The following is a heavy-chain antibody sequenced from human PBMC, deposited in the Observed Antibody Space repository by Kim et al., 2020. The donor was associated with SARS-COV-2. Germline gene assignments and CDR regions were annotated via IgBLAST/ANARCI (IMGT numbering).Heavy chain of an antibody. Sequence: SETLSLTCAVYGGSFSGYYWSWIRQPPGKGLEWIGEINHSGSTNYNPSLKSRVTISVDTSKNQFSLKLSSVTAADTAVYYCARADVTDLGLDAFDIWGQGKMVTVSS. V-gene: IGHV4-34*01. CDR2: INHSGST. CDR1: GGSFSGYY. D-gene: IGHD3-16*01. J-gene: IGHJ3*02. CDR3: ARADVTDLGLDAFDI.